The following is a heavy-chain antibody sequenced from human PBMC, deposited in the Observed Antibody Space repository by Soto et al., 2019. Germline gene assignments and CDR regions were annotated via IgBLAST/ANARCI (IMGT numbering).Heavy chain of an antibody. Sequence: GGSLRLSCAASGFTFSSYGMHWVRQGTGKGLEWVSAIGSAGDTYYPGSVKGRFTISRENAKNSLYLQMNSLRAGDTAVYYCARARSSWRDYKYYFMDVWGKGTTVTISS. V-gene: IGHV3-13*01. D-gene: IGHD6-13*01. CDR2: IGSAGDT. CDR1: GFTFSSYG. CDR3: ARARSSWRDYKYYFMDV. J-gene: IGHJ6*03.